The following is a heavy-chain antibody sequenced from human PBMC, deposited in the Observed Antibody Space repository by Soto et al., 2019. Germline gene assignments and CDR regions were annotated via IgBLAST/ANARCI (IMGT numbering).Heavy chain of an antibody. V-gene: IGHV1-18*01. D-gene: IGHD3-22*01. Sequence: QVQLVQSGAEVKKPGASVKVSCKASGYTFTSYGISWVRQAPGQGLEWMGWISAYNGNTNYAQKLQGRVTMTTDTSTSTSYMELKSLRSDDTAVYYCGRSYYYASSGYCSEGDYWGQGTLVTVSS. CDR2: ISAYNGNT. CDR1: GYTFTSYG. CDR3: GRSYYYASSGYCSEGDY. J-gene: IGHJ4*02.